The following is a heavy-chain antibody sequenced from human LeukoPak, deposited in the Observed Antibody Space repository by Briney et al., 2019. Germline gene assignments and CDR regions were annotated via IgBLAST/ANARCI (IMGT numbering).Heavy chain of an antibody. CDR3: ARDAYGDRFFDY. J-gene: IGHJ4*02. CDR2: ISGSGGTT. CDR1: GFTFSSYT. V-gene: IGHV3-23*01. Sequence: GGSLRLSCAASGFTFSSYTMAWVRQAPGKGLEWVSGISGSGGTTYYADSVKGRFTISRDNSKNTLYLQMNSLRAEDTAVYYCARDAYGDRFFDYWGQGTLVTVSS. D-gene: IGHD4-17*01.